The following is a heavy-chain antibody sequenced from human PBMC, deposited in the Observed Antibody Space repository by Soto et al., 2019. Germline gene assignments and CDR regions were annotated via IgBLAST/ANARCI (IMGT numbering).Heavy chain of an antibody. CDR3: ARGQRFSDWFDP. V-gene: IGHV4-4*07. CDR1: GGAINSYY. D-gene: IGHD3-3*01. Sequence: SETLSLSCTASGGAINSYYWTWIRQPAGKGLEWIGRIYSSGSTKYNPSLQSRVTMSLXXXXXXFXLXLXXXTAAXAAVYYCARGQRFSDWFDPWGQGTLVTGSS. J-gene: IGHJ5*02. CDR2: IYSSGST.